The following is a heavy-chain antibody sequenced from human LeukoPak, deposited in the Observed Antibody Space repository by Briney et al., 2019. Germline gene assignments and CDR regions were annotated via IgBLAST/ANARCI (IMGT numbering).Heavy chain of an antibody. CDR2: ISYDGSNK. D-gene: IGHD5-18*01. J-gene: IGHJ3*02. CDR3: ARDRGWIQHDI. CDR1: GFTFSSYG. V-gene: IGHV3-30*03. Sequence: GGSLRLSCAASGFTFSSYGMHWVRQAPGKGLEWVAVISYDGSNKYYADSVKGRFTISRDNSKNTLYLQMNSLRAEDTAVYYCARDRGWIQHDIWGQGTMVTVSS.